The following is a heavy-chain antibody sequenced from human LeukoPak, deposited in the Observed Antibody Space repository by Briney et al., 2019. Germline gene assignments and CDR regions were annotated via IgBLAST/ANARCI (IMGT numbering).Heavy chain of an antibody. CDR1: RFTFSTYW. CDR3: ARSERAAAGPWFDP. V-gene: IGHV3-74*01. CDR2: INSDGSST. J-gene: IGHJ5*02. Sequence: GGSLRLSCAASRFTFSTYWMHWVRQAPGKGLVWVSRINSDGSSTDYADSVKGRFTISRDNAKNSLYLQMNSLRAEDTAVYYCARSERAAAGPWFDPWGQGTLVTVSS. D-gene: IGHD6-13*01.